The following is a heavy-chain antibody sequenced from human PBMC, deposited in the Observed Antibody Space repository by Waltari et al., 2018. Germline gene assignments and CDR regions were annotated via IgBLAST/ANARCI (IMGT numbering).Heavy chain of an antibody. Sequence: QVQLQESGPGLVKPSETLTLTCTVSGGSVSNGNYYWGWIRQPPVKGLEWIGYIYYSGDTHYSASLKSRVTISLDSSKNQFSLRLTSVSAADTAVYFCARESAYAGISAFDLWGLGTTVTVSS. D-gene: IGHD2-21*01. CDR2: IYYSGDT. J-gene: IGHJ3*01. CDR1: GGSVSNGNYY. CDR3: ARESAYAGISAFDL. V-gene: IGHV4-30-4*01.